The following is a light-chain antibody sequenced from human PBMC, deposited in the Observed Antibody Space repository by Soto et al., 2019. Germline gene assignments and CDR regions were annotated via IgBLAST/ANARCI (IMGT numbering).Light chain of an antibody. CDR3: TSYTNSGTPV. CDR2: DVS. J-gene: IGLJ3*02. V-gene: IGLV2-14*03. Sequence: QSVLTQPASVSGSPGQSITISCTGISSDVGGYNYVSWYQHHPGKAPKLMIYDVSNRPSGVSNRFSGSKSGDTASLTISGLQAEDEADYYCTSYTNSGTPVFGGGTKVTVL. CDR1: SSDVGGYNY.